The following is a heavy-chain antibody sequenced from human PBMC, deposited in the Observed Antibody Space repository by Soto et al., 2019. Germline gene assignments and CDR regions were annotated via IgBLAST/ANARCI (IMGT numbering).Heavy chain of an antibody. CDR3: AYGGSCYSEGYYGAFDI. CDR2: IDWDDDK. D-gene: IGHD2-15*01. Sequence: FSRSGPTLVKPTQTLTLTCTFSGFSLSTSGMCVSWIRQPPGKALEWLARIDWDDDKYYSTSLKTRLTISKDTSKNQVVLTMTNMDPVDTATYYCAYGGSCYSEGYYGAFDIWGQGTMVTVSS. J-gene: IGHJ3*02. V-gene: IGHV2-70*11. CDR1: GFSLSTSGMC.